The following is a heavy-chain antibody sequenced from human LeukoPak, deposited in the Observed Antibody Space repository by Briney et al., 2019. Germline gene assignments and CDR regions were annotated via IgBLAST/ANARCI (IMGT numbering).Heavy chain of an antibody. CDR1: GFTFSSFA. J-gene: IGHJ4*02. D-gene: IGHD1-14*01. CDR3: ARYNLLSQLRYVDY. Sequence: GGSLRLSCAASGFTFSSFAMNWVRQAPGKGLEWVSTIGATGVTTYYAASVKGRFTISRDNSKDTLYLQMNGLRAEDTAVYYCARYNLLSQLRYVDYWGQGTLVTVSP. CDR2: IGATGVTT. V-gene: IGHV3-23*01.